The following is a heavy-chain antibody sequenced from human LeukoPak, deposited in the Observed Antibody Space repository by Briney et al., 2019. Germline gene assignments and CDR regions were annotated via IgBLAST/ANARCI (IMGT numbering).Heavy chain of an antibody. J-gene: IGHJ4*02. Sequence: GRSLRLSCAASGFTFSSYAMHWVRQAPGKGLEWVAVISYDGSNKYYADSVKGRFTISRDNSKNTLYLQMNSLRAEDTAVYYCARAYYYDSSGYYYDAYLDYWGQGTLVTVSS. D-gene: IGHD3-22*01. CDR3: ARAYYYDSSGYYYDAYLDY. V-gene: IGHV3-30-3*01. CDR2: ISYDGSNK. CDR1: GFTFSSYA.